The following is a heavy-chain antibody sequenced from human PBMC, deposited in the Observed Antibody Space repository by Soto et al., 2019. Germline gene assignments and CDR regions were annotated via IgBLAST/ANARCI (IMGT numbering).Heavy chain of an antibody. D-gene: IGHD2-15*01. CDR2: VRSSGDDT. CDR1: GFTFGYYN. Sequence: DVQLVESGGGLVQPGGSLRLSCAASGFTFGYYNMHWVRQAPGKGLEWVSFVRSSGDDTYYADSVKGRFTISRDNAKDSLYFHLNTFTEDDTAGSDSVGCRVSNCFSDLDSWGQGALVTISS. J-gene: IGHJ4*02. V-gene: IGHV3-48*02. CDR3: VGCRVSNCFSDLDS.